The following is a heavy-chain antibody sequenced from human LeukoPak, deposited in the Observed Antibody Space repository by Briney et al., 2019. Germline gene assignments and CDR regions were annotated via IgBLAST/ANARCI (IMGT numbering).Heavy chain of an antibody. CDR1: GFTFSDRD. Sequence: GGSLRLSCAASGFTFSDRDMDWVRQAPGKGLEWVVRSRNKAKSHTTEYAASVKGRFTISRDNSNNSVWLQMDSLKSEDTAVYYCALWSYYYYGLDVWGQGTTVTVSS. D-gene: IGHD5-18*01. CDR2: SRNKAKSHTT. V-gene: IGHV3-72*01. J-gene: IGHJ6*02. CDR3: ALWSYYYYGLDV.